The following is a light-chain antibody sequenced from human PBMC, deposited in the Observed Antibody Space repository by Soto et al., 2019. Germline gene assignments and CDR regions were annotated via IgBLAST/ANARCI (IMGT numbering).Light chain of an antibody. Sequence: DIQMTQSPSTLSASIGDRVTITCRASQSIRSWLAWYQQKPGKAPKLLIYKASTVESGVPSRFSGSESGTEFTLTISSLQPDDFATYYCHQYDSYPLTFGGGTKVEIK. CDR3: HQYDSYPLT. CDR2: KAS. CDR1: QSIRSW. J-gene: IGKJ4*01. V-gene: IGKV1-5*03.